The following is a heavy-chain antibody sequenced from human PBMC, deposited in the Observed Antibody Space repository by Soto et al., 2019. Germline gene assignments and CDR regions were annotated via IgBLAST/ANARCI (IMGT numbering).Heavy chain of an antibody. V-gene: IGHV1-2*02. CDR3: VRGRAVAGINDEAFDH. D-gene: IGHD6-19*01. CDR1: GCLFIDYY. J-gene: IGHJ3*01. CDR2: INPNSGDT. Sequence: VSVSRTASGCLFIDYYMHWVRQSPGQGLECMGWINPNSGDTIYAQKFQCRVTVTGDPSISTAYMELSRLTSDDTAVYYCVRGRAVAGINDEAFDHWGQGTMVTVSS.